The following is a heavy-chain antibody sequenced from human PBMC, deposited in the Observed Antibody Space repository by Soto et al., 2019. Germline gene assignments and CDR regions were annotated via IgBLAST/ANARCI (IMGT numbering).Heavy chain of an antibody. D-gene: IGHD1-20*01. V-gene: IGHV3-74*01. CDR3: ARDNWNTV. CDR2: VNGDGSST. CDR1: GFTFSNYW. J-gene: IGHJ3*01. Sequence: GGSLRLSCAASGFTFSNYWMHWVRQAPGKGLVWVSRVNGDGSSTFYADSVKGRFTISRDNAENTVFLQMDSLRAEDTAVYYCARDNWNTVSGQGTVVTVSS.